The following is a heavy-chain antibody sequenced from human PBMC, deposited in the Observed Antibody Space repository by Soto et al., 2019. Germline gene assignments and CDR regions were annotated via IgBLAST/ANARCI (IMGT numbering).Heavy chain of an antibody. CDR2: INWNGGST. V-gene: IGHV3-20*04. D-gene: IGHD3-22*01. Sequence: GGSLRLSCAASGFTFDDYGMSWVRQAPGKGLEWVSGINWNGGSTGYADSVKGRFTISRDNAKNSLYLQMNSLRAEDTALYYCARDGRQYYYDSSGHGAFDIWGQGTMVTVSS. CDR3: ARDGRQYYYDSSGHGAFDI. CDR1: GFTFDDYG. J-gene: IGHJ3*02.